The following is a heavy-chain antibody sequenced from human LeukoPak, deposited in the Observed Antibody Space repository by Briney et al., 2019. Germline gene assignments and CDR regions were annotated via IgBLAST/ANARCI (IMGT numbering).Heavy chain of an antibody. CDR2: INPSGGST. D-gene: IGHD2-15*01. CDR3: VRDPPRQGQKYCSGGSCYSNDY. J-gene: IGHJ4*02. Sequence: ASVKVPCKASGYTFTSYGISWVRQAPGQGLEWMGIINPSGGSTSYAQKFQGRVTMTRDTSTSTVYMELSSLRSEDTAVYYCVRDPPRQGQKYCSGGSCYSNDYWGQGTLVTVSS. CDR1: GYTFTSYG. V-gene: IGHV1-46*01.